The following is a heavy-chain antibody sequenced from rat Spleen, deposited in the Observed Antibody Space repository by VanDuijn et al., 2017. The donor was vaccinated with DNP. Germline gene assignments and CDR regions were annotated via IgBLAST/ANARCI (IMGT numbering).Heavy chain of an antibody. J-gene: IGHJ2*01. CDR1: GFNFNDYW. D-gene: IGHD1-11*01. CDR2: INKDSSTI. CDR3: AKGPNYGVNSDYFDY. Sequence: EVKLVESGGGLVQPGGSLKLSCAASGFNFNDYWMGWVRQAPGKGLEWIGQINKDSSTIKYSPSLKDKFTISRDNAQNTLYLQMNKLGSEDTAIYCCAKGPNYGVNSDYFDYWGQGVMVTVSS. V-gene: IGHV4-2*01.